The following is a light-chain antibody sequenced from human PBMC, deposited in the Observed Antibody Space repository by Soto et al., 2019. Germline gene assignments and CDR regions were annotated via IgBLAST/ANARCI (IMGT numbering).Light chain of an antibody. CDR2: KVS. J-gene: IGKJ4*01. Sequence: DAVLTQSPLSLPVTPGQPASISCRSSQSLEYSDGKTYLNWYQQRPGQSPRRLIYKVSNRDFGVPDRFSGSGSGTDFTLKISRVEAEDVGVYYCMQSTDWPPTFGGGTKVDIK. CDR1: QSLEYSDGKTY. CDR3: MQSTDWPPT. V-gene: IGKV2-30*01.